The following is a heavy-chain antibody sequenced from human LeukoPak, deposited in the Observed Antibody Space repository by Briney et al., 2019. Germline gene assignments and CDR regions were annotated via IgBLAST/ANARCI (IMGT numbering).Heavy chain of an antibody. D-gene: IGHD2/OR15-2a*01. CDR1: GFTFSSYT. J-gene: IGHJ6*02. CDR2: TWYDGSQN. Sequence: GGSLRLSCAASGFTFSSYTIHWVRQAPGKGLEWVTVTWYDGSQNFYADSVRGRFTVSRDNSKNTLYLQMNTLRAEDTAVYYCARGRNVLVLSPYGMDVWGQGTTVTVSS. V-gene: IGHV3-33*08. CDR3: ARGRNVLVLSPYGMDV.